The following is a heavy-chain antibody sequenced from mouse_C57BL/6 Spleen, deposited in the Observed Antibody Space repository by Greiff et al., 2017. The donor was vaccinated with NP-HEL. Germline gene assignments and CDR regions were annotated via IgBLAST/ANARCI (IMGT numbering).Heavy chain of an antibody. CDR3: ARSGGYYDYPFAY. J-gene: IGHJ3*01. CDR1: GYAFSSSW. D-gene: IGHD2-4*01. V-gene: IGHV1-82*01. CDR2: IYPGDGDT. Sequence: QVQLKESGPELVKPGASVKISCKASGYAFSSSWMNWVKQRPGKGLEWIGRIYPGDGDTNYNGKFKGKATLTADNSSSTAYMQLSSLTSEDSAVYFCARSGGYYDYPFAYWGQGTLVTVSA.